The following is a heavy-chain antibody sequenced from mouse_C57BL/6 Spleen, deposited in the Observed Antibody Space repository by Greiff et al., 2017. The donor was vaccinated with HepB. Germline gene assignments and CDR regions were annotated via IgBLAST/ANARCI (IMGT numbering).Heavy chain of an antibody. D-gene: IGHD2-2*01. CDR2: ISSGGDYI. CDR1: GFTFSSYA. V-gene: IGHV5-9-1*02. J-gene: IGHJ4*01. Sequence: EVQRVESGEGLVKPGGSLKLSCAASGFTFSSYAMSWVRQTPEKRLEWVAYISSGGDYIYYADTVKGRFTISRDNARNTLYLQMSSLKSEDTAMYYCTRDWDGYDDYYAMDYWGQGTSVTVSS. CDR3: TRDWDGYDDYYAMDY.